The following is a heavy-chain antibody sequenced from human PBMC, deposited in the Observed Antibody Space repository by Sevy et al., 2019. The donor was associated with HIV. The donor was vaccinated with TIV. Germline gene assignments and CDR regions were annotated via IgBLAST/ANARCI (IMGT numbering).Heavy chain of an antibody. D-gene: IGHD3-16*01. CDR2: MNEDGSVT. V-gene: IGHV3-74*01. J-gene: IGHJ4*02. CDR3: VKDFGGPTDY. CDR1: GFSITSYC. Sequence: GGSLRLSCAGSGFSITSYCMHWVRQAPGKGLVWVSRMNEDGSVTNHADSVRGRFTISRDIAKNTLYLQMNSLSVDDTAVYYCVKDFGGPTDYWGQGNVVTVSS.